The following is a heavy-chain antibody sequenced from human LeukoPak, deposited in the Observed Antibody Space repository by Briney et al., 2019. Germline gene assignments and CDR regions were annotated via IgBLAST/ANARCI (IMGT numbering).Heavy chain of an antibody. Sequence: ASVKVSCRASGGTFSSYAISWVRQAPGQGLEWMGGIIPIFGTANYAQKFQGRVTITADESTSTAYMELSSLRSEDTAVYYCARRYIRSSGNDYWGQGTLVTVSS. J-gene: IGHJ4*02. CDR1: GGTFSSYA. D-gene: IGHD6-19*01. CDR2: IIPIFGTA. V-gene: IGHV1-69*13. CDR3: ARRYIRSSGNDY.